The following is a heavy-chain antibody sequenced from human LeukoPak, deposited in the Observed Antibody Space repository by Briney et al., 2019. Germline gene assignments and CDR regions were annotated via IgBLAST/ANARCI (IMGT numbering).Heavy chain of an antibody. CDR3: ARWGSGWYFDY. CDR2: IYHSGST. J-gene: IGHJ4*02. V-gene: IGHV4-38-2*02. Sequence: PSETLSLTCSVSGYPISRGNYWGWIRQPPGKGLEWIGTIYHSGSTYYNPSLKSRVTISVDTSKNQFSLRLSSVTAADTAVYHCARWGSGWYFDYWGQGTLVTVSS. CDR1: GYPISRGNY. D-gene: IGHD6-19*01.